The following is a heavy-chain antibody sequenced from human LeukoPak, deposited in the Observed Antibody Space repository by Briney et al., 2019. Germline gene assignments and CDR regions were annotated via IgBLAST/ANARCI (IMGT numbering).Heavy chain of an antibody. Sequence: SETLSLTCAVYGGSFSGYYWSWIRQPPGKGLEWIGEINHSGSTNYNPSLKSRVTISVDTSKNQFSLKLSSVTAADTAVYYCARVGYSSGWYFGYWGQGTLVTVSS. CDR2: INHSGST. CDR1: GGSFSGYY. V-gene: IGHV4-34*01. CDR3: ARVGYSSGWYFGY. J-gene: IGHJ4*02. D-gene: IGHD6-19*01.